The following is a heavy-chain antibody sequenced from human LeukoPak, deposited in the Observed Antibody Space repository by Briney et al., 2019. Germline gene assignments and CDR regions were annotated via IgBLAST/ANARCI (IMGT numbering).Heavy chain of an antibody. J-gene: IGHJ5*02. D-gene: IGHD6-6*01. CDR2: INPNSGGT. CDR1: GYTFTGYY. V-gene: IGHV1-2*02. Sequence: ASVKVSCKASGYTFTGYYMHWVRQAPGQGLEWMGWINPNSGGTNYAQKFQGRVTMTRDTSTSTVYMELSSLRSEDTAVYYCARSRSSSYNWFDPWGQGTLVTVSS. CDR3: ARSRSSSYNWFDP.